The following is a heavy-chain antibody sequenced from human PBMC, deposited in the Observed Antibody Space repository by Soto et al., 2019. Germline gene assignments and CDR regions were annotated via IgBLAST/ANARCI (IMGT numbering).Heavy chain of an antibody. CDR1: GYTFTSYG. V-gene: IGHV1-18*01. CDR2: ISAYNGNT. J-gene: IGHJ4*02. Sequence: GASVKVSCKASGYTFTSYGISWVRQAPGQGLEWMGWISAYNGNTNYAQKLQGRVTMTTDTSTSTAYMELRSLRSDDTAVYYCARVVQDYDSSGYYLYYFDYWGQGTLVTVSS. D-gene: IGHD3-22*01. CDR3: ARVVQDYDSSGYYLYYFDY.